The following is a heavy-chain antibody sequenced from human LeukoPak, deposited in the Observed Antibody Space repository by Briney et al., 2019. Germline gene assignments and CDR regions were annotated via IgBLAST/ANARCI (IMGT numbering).Heavy chain of an antibody. CDR3: ARLSDLYNGTYLLDS. Sequence: SETLSLTCSVPGHSVSSYYWSWIRQPPGKGLEWIGYGDHFGGAIYNPSLKSRVTISIDTSNNQFSLRLTSVTAADTAVYHCARLSDLYNGTYLLDSWSRGTLVTVSS. D-gene: IGHD1-26*01. CDR1: GHSVSSYY. V-gene: IGHV4-59*08. CDR2: GDHFGGA. J-gene: IGHJ4*02.